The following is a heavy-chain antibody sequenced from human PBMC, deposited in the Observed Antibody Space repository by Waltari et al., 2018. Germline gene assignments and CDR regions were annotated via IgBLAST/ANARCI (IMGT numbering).Heavy chain of an antibody. CDR2: IYPTASDT. CDR3: AKFYGGNSGPDF. J-gene: IGHJ4*02. V-gene: IGHV5-51*01. CDR1: GYNFPRSW. Sequence: EVQLVQSGAEVEMPGQSLYISGKAAGYNFPRSWIGWVRQMPGKGLEWLGIIYPTASDTRYSASFRGQVTITVDSSISTTFLHWRTVKASDTAIYYCAKFYGGNSGPDFWGRGTLVSVSS. D-gene: IGHD4-17*01.